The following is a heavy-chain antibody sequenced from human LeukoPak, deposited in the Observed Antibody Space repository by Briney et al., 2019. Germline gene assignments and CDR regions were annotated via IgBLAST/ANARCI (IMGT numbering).Heavy chain of an antibody. CDR1: GFTFSNSA. J-gene: IGHJ3*02. CDR3: ATLLGSGWPDAFDI. V-gene: IGHV1-58*01. CDR2: IVVGSGNT. Sequence: GASVKVSCKASGFTFSNSAVQWVRQARGQRLEWIGWIVVGSGNTNYAQKFQERVTITRDMSTSTAYMELSSLRSEDTAVYYCATLLGSGWPDAFDIWGQGTMVTVSS. D-gene: IGHD6-19*01.